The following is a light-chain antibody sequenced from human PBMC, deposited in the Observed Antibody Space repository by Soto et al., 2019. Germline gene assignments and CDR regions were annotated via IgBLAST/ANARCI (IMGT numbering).Light chain of an antibody. CDR1: QSINDW. V-gene: IGKV1-5*03. CDR3: QEGNSFPPT. Sequence: DIQMTQSPSTLYASVGDRVTITCRASQSINDWLAWYQQKPGRAPRLLIYKASNLESGVASRFSGSGSGTDFTLTISTLQPEDFATYYCQEGNSFPPTFGGGTKVDIK. CDR2: KAS. J-gene: IGKJ4*01.